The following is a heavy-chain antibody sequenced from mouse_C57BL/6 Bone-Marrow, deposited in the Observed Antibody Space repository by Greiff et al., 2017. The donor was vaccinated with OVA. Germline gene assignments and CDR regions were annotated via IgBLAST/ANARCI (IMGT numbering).Heavy chain of an antibody. J-gene: IGHJ2*01. Sequence: QVQLKHSGAELVRPGTSVKVSCKASGYAFTNYLIEWVKQRPGQGLEWIGVINPGSGGTNYNEKFKGKATLTADKSSSTAYMQLSSLTSEDSAVYFCARMRGYWGQGTTLTVSS. CDR3: ARMRGY. V-gene: IGHV1-54*01. CDR1: GYAFTNYL. CDR2: INPGSGGT.